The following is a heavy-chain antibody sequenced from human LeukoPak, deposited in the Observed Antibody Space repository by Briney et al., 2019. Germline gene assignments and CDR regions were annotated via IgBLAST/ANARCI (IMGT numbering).Heavy chain of an antibody. Sequence: PGGSLRLSCAASGFIFKTYAMHWVRQAPGKGLEWVTMIWYDGSNKYYGDSVKGRFTISRDNSKNTVYLQMNSLRVEDTAVYYCVREPPSSGWSFDYWGQGALVTVSS. V-gene: IGHV3-33*01. D-gene: IGHD6-19*01. CDR1: GFIFKTYA. CDR2: IWYDGSNK. J-gene: IGHJ4*02. CDR3: VREPPSSGWSFDY.